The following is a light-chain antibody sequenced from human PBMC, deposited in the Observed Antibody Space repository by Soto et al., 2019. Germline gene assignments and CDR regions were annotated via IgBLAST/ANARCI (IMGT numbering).Light chain of an antibody. CDR1: QGISSY. CDR2: GAS. CDR3: QQLNSHPLT. Sequence: IQLTQSPSSLSASVGDRVTITCRASQGISSYLAWYQQKPGKAPKLLISGASALQSGVPSRFSGSGSGTDFTLTISRLQPEDFATYYCQQLNSHPLTFGGGTKVEIK. J-gene: IGKJ4*01. V-gene: IGKV1-9*01.